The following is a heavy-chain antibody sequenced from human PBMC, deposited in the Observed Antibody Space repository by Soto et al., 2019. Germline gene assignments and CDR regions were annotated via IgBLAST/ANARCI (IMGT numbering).Heavy chain of an antibody. V-gene: IGHV4-38-2*01. D-gene: IGHD3-10*01. CDR3: VRMGRESLTFYSWFDI. CDR2: IYHSGTT. J-gene: IGHJ4*02. Sequence: PSEILSLTCVVSGYSISTDFYWGWIRQPPGKVLEWIGSIYHSGTTYYNPSLRGRLTISVDTTRNQFSLMLSSVTAADTAVYHCVRMGRESLTFYSWFDIWGQGSL. CDR1: GYSISTDFY.